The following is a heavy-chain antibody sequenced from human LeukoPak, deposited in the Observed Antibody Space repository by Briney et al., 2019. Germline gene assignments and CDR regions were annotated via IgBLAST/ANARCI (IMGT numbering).Heavy chain of an antibody. CDR1: GFTFSSYS. CDR3: ARVTRSTYYFDY. J-gene: IGHJ4*02. D-gene: IGHD3-3*01. Sequence: PGGSLRLSCAASGFTFSSYSMNWVRQAPGKGLEGVSSISSSSSYIYYADSVKGRFAISRDNAKNSLYLQMNSLRAEDTAVYYCARVTRSTYYFDYWGQGTLVTVSS. V-gene: IGHV3-21*01. CDR2: ISSSSSYI.